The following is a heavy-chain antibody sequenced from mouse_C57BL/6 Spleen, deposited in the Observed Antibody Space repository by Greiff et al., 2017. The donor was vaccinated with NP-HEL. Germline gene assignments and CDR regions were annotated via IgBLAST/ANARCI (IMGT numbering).Heavy chain of an antibody. J-gene: IGHJ1*03. CDR1: GFSLTSYG. Sequence: QVQLKESGPGLVAPSQSLSITCTVSGFSLTSYGVHWVRQPPGKGLEWLVVIWSDGSTTYNSALKSRLSISKDNSKSQVFLKMNSLQTDDTAMYYCARHPDGSHWYFDVWGTGTAVTVSS. D-gene: IGHD2-3*01. CDR2: IWSDGST. V-gene: IGHV2-6-1*01. CDR3: ARHPDGSHWYFDV.